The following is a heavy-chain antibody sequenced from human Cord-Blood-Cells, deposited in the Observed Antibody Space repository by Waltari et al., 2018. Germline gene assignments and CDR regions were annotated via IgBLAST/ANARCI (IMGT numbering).Heavy chain of an antibody. J-gene: IGHJ1*01. Sequence: QITLKESGPTLVKPTQTLTLTCTFSGFSLSTSRVGVGWLRQPPGKALEWLALIYWDDDKRYSQYMKSRLTITKDTSKNQVVLTMTNMDPVDTATYYCAHTRGEYYDILTGYYSAEYFQHWGQGTLVTVSS. V-gene: IGHV2-5*02. CDR1: GFSLSTSRVG. CDR3: AHTRGEYYDILTGYYSAEYFQH. D-gene: IGHD3-9*01. CDR2: IYWDDDK.